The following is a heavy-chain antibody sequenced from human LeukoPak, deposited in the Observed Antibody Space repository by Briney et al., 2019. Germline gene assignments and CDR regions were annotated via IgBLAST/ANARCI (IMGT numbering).Heavy chain of an antibody. CDR1: GYTFTNYA. J-gene: IGHJ4*02. CDR2: INPNSGGT. CDR3: ARVFVSGYYDSSGYSNFDY. Sequence: ASVKVSCKAFGYTFTNYAMNWVRQAPGRGLEWMGWINPNSGGTNYAQKFQGRVTMTRDTSISTAYMELSRLRSDDTAVYYCARVFVSGYYDSSGYSNFDYWGQGTLVTVSS. D-gene: IGHD3-22*01. V-gene: IGHV1-2*02.